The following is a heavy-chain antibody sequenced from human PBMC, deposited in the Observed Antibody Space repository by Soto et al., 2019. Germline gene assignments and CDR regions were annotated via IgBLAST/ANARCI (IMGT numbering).Heavy chain of an antibody. CDR2: IYYSGST. CDR3: ARRARDLSGSGYEPFDY. J-gene: IGHJ4*02. V-gene: IGHV4-39*01. Sequence: LALLSLTCPVSGVSSSSSIYYWGWLRQPPGKGLEWIGIIYYSGSTYYNPSLKGRVTISVDTSKNQFSLKLSSVTAADTAVYYCARRARDLSGSGYEPFDYWGQGTLVTVSS. D-gene: IGHD3-22*01. CDR1: GVSSSSSIYY.